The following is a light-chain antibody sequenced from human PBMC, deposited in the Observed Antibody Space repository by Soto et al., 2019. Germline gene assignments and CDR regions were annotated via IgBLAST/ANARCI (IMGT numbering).Light chain of an antibody. J-gene: IGKJ2*01. Sequence: DIQVTHSPSSLSASVGDRVTITCWASQNIFTYLNWYQQRPGKAPNLLIYATSNLQSGVPSRFSGSGSGTDFTLTISSLQPEDFATYYCQHSYSSPTFGQGTKVDIK. CDR1: QNIFTY. V-gene: IGKV1-39*01. CDR3: QHSYSSPT. CDR2: ATS.